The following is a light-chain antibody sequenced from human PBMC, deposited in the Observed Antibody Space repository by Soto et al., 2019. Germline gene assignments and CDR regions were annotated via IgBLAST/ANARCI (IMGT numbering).Light chain of an antibody. CDR2: EVS. CDR1: SSDVGSYNL. Sequence: QSALTQPASVSGSPGQSITLSCTGTSSDVGSYNLVSWYQQHPGKAPKLKIYEVSKRPSGVSNRFSGSKSANTASLAISGLQAEDEADYYCCSYAGSGTSVVFGGGTKLTVL. J-gene: IGLJ2*01. CDR3: CSYAGSGTSVV. V-gene: IGLV2-23*02.